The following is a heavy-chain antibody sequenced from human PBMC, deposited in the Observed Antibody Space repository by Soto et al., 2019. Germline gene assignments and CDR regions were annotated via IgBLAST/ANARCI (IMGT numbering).Heavy chain of an antibody. J-gene: IGHJ4*02. CDR1: GGSISSYY. Sequence: TSETLSLTCTVSGGSISSYYWSWIRQPPGKGLEWIGYIYYSGSTNYNPSLKSRVTISVDTSKNQFSLKLSSVTAADTAVYYCAXRYGSCFDYWGQGTLVTVS. CDR2: IYYSGST. CDR3: AXRYGSCFDY. V-gene: IGHV4-59*08. D-gene: IGHD5-18*01.